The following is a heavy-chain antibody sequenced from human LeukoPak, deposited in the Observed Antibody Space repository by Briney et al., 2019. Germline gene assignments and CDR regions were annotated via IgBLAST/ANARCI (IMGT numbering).Heavy chain of an antibody. J-gene: IGHJ5*02. Sequence: GGSLRLSCAASGFTFSSYAMSWVRQAPGKGLEWVSAISGSGGSTYYADSVKGRFTISRDNARNSLHLQMNSLRAEDTALYYCARDLHPANSYGYNTHLFDPWGQGTLVTVSS. V-gene: IGHV3-23*01. D-gene: IGHD5-18*01. CDR1: GFTFSSYA. CDR2: ISGSGGST. CDR3: ARDLHPANSYGYNTHLFDP.